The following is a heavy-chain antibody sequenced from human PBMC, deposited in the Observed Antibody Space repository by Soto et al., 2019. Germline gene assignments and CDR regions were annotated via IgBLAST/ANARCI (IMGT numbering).Heavy chain of an antibody. CDR2: IKSKTDGGTT. CDR3: TTPIAETHAFDI. J-gene: IGHJ3*02. V-gene: IGHV3-15*07. D-gene: IGHD6-13*01. Sequence: PGGSLRLSCAASGFIFSNAWMNWVRQAPGKGLEWVGRIKSKTDGGTTDYAAPVKGRFTISRDDSKNTLYLQMNSLKTEDTAVYYCTTPIAETHAFDIWGHGTMVTVSS. CDR1: GFIFSNAW.